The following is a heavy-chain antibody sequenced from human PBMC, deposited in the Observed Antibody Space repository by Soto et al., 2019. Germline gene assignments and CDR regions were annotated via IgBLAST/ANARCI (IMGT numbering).Heavy chain of an antibody. CDR2: INSDGSST. Sequence: EVQLVESGGGLVQPGGSLRLSCAASGFTFSSYWMHWVRQAPGKGLVWVSRINSDGSSTSYADSVKGRFTISRDNAKKSLYRQMNRLGAEDTAVYYCAIRASYYDSSGYFDYWGQGTLVTVSS. CDR1: GFTFSSYW. CDR3: AIRASYYDSSGYFDY. D-gene: IGHD3-22*01. J-gene: IGHJ4*02. V-gene: IGHV3-74*01.